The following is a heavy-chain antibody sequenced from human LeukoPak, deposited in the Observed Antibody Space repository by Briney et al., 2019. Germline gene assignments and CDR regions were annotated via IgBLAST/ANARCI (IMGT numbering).Heavy chain of an antibody. V-gene: IGHV1-18*01. CDR1: GYTFTSYG. CDR3: ALAGGYSNPMYNWFDP. D-gene: IGHD4-11*01. Sequence: ASVKVSCKASGYTFTSYGISWLRQAPVQGLEWMGWISAYNGNTNYAQKLQGRVTMTTDTSTSTAYMELRSLRSDDTAVYYCALAGGYSNPMYNWFDPWGQGTLVTVSS. CDR2: ISAYNGNT. J-gene: IGHJ5*02.